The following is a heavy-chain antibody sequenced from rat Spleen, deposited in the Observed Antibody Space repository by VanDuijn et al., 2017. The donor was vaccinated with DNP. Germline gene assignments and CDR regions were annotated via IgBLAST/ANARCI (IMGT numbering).Heavy chain of an antibody. J-gene: IGHJ4*01. Sequence: EVQLVESGGGLVQPGRSLKLSCAASGVTFSDYYMAWVRKAPTKGLEWVASIIYDGGRTYYRDSVKGRFTISRDNAKSTLYLQMDSLTSEATASYYCASPRTYIYAMDAWGQGTPVTVSS. CDR2: IIYDGGRT. CDR3: ASPRTYIYAMDA. CDR1: GVTFSDYY. D-gene: IGHD1-2*01. V-gene: IGHV5-20*01.